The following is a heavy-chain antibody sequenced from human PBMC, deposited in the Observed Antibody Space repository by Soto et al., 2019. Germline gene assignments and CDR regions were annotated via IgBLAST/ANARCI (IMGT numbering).Heavy chain of an antibody. Sequence: QVQLVESGGGVVQPGRSLRLSCAASGFTFRTFAMYWVRQAPGKGLEWVAVISYDGSNKYYADSVKGRFTISRDNSKNTLYLQMNSLRAEDTAVYYCARDPYSSGWYAFDYWGQGTLVTVSS. CDR2: ISYDGSNK. J-gene: IGHJ4*02. D-gene: IGHD6-19*01. CDR1: GFTFRTFA. V-gene: IGHV3-30*19. CDR3: ARDPYSSGWYAFDY.